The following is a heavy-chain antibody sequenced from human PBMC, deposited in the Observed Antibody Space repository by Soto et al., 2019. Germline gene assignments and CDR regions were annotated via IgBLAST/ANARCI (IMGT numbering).Heavy chain of an antibody. J-gene: IGHJ4*02. Sequence: QITLKESGPSLIKPTQTLALTCTFSGFSFNTRGVGVAWIRQPPGKTLEWLAVIYWDNDRRYRQALTDRLSITNDMSTEQVVLTMTKVDHVATGTYYCAHLVPGARSSAYWGQGALVTVSS. CDR2: IYWDNDR. D-gene: IGHD6-19*01. CDR1: GFSFNTRGVG. CDR3: AHLVPGARSSAY. V-gene: IGHV2-5*02.